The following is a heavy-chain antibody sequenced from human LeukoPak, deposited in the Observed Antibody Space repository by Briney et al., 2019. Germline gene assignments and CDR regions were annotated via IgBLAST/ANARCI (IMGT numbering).Heavy chain of an antibody. Sequence: GGSLRLSCAASGFTVSSIHMVWVRQAPGKGLEWVSYISSFGSTIYYADSVKGRFTISRDNAKNTVYLQMNSLRAEDTAVYYCARGNYHAMDVWGQGTTVTVSS. CDR3: ARGNYHAMDV. CDR2: ISSFGSTI. V-gene: IGHV3-48*03. CDR1: GFTVSSIH. J-gene: IGHJ6*02.